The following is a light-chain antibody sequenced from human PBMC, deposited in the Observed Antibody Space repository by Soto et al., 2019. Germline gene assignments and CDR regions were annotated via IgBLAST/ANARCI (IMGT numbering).Light chain of an antibody. CDR3: QQYYSSPFT. J-gene: IGKJ3*01. V-gene: IGKV4-1*01. CDR2: WAS. CDR1: RRVLSSSNNKNS. Sequence: DIVMTQSPGSLAVSLGERATINCKSSRRVLSSSNNKNSLAWYQQKPGQPPRLLIYWASTRESGVPDRFSGSGSGTDFTLTISSLQAEDVAVYYCQQYYSSPFTFGPGTKVNIK.